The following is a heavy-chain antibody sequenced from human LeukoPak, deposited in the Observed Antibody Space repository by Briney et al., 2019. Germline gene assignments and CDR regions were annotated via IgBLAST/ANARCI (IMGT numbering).Heavy chain of an antibody. D-gene: IGHD5-18*01. Sequence: GGSLRLSCAASGFTFSSYAMGWVRQAPGKGLEWVSAISGSGGSTYYADSVKGRFTISRDNSKNTLYLQMNSLRAEDTAVYYCAKDHPGYSYGYDDYWGQGTLVTVSS. J-gene: IGHJ4*02. CDR3: AKDHPGYSYGYDDY. V-gene: IGHV3-23*01. CDR2: ISGSGGST. CDR1: GFTFSSYA.